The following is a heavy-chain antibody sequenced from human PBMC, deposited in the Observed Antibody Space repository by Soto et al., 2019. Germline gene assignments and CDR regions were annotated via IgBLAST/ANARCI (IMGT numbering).Heavy chain of an antibody. V-gene: IGHV4-31*03. D-gene: IGHD2-21*01. J-gene: IGHJ6*02. CDR1: GGSISRGGYY. CDR2: IYYSGST. Sequence: SETLSLTFTVSGGSISRGGYYWRWIRQHPGKGLEWIGYIYYSGSTYYNPSLKSRVTISVDTSKNQFSLKLSSVTAADTAVYYCAASCVGCGGFNYYGMDVWGQGTTVTVSS. CDR3: AASCVGCGGFNYYGMDV.